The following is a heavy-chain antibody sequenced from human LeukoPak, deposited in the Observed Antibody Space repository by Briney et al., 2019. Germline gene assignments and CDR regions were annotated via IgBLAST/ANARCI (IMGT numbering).Heavy chain of an antibody. D-gene: IGHD3-3*02. V-gene: IGHV3-48*03. Sequence: GGSLRLSCAASGFTFSSYEMNWVRQAPGTGLEWVSYISSSGSTIYYADSVKGRFTSSIDNAKNSLYLQMNSLRAEDTAVYYCARLGFLEWLLYGYYYMDVWGKGTTVTVSS. CDR2: ISSSGSTI. CDR1: GFTFSSYE. J-gene: IGHJ6*03. CDR3: ARLGFLEWLLYGYYYMDV.